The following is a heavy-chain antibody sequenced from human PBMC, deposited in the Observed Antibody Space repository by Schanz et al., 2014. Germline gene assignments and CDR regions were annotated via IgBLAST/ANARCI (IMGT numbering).Heavy chain of an antibody. V-gene: IGHV4-4*02. J-gene: IGHJ5*02. CDR1: GGSISSSNW. Sequence: QVQLQESGPGLVKPSGTLSLTCAVSGGSISSSNWWSWVRQPPGKGLEWIGEIYYSGSTNYKPSLKSGVTISADKSKTRFSLKLRSVTAADTAVYYCARRSVSPSGNSYGYVVAWFDPWGQGTLVTVSS. D-gene: IGHD5-18*01. CDR2: IYYSGST. CDR3: ARRSVSPSGNSYGYVVAWFDP.